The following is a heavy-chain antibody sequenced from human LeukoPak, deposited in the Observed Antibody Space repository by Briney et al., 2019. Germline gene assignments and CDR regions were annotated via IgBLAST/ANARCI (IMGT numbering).Heavy chain of an antibody. J-gene: IGHJ4*02. CDR1: GFTFSNYG. Sequence: PGGSLRLSCTASGFTFSNYGMHWVRQAPGKGLEWVAFIRYDGSDKFYADSVKGRFTVSRDNSKNTLYLQMNSLRGEDTAVYYCAKDREKWLALFDYWGQGTLVTVSS. CDR3: AKDREKWLALFDY. D-gene: IGHD6-19*01. CDR2: IRYDGSDK. V-gene: IGHV3-30*02.